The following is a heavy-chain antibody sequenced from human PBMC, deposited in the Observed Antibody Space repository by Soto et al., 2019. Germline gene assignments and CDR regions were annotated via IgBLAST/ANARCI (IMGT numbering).Heavy chain of an antibody. CDR3: AREGETAMVKERYAFDI. CDR2: IISIFGTV. V-gene: IGHV1-69*06. Sequence: QVQLVQSGAEVKKPGSSVKVSCKASGGTFNTYAISWVRQAPGQGLEWMGGIISIFGTVNYAQKFQGRVTITADKSTTTVYMELSSLRSEDTAVYYCAREGETAMVKERYAFDIWGQGTMVTVSS. J-gene: IGHJ3*02. D-gene: IGHD5-18*01. CDR1: GGTFNTYA.